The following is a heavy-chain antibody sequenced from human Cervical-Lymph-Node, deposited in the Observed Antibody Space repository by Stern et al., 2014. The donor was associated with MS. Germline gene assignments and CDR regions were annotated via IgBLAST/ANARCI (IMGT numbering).Heavy chain of an antibody. Sequence: VQLVESGAEVKKPGASGKGSCKASGYNFTIYYMHWVRQAPGQGLEWMGIINPSGGSTSYAQKFQGRVTMTRDTSTSTVYMELSSLRSEDTAVYYCAREVAGHRLGMMDVWGQGTTVTVSS. D-gene: IGHD6-19*01. CDR1: GYNFTIYY. CDR2: INPSGGST. J-gene: IGHJ6*02. CDR3: AREVAGHRLGMMDV. V-gene: IGHV1-46*01.